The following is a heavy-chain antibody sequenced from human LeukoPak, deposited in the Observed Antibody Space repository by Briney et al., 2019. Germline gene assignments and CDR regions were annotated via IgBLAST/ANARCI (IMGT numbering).Heavy chain of an antibody. V-gene: IGHV5-51*01. CDR3: ATQRWLVPQNYYYYYMDV. D-gene: IGHD6-19*01. Sequence: GESMKISCKGSGYSFTSYWIGWVRQMPGKGLEWMGIIYPGDSDTRYSPSFQGQVTISADKSISTAYLQWSGLKASDTAMYYCATQRWLVPQNYYYYYMDVWGKGTTVTVFS. CDR1: GYSFTSYW. CDR2: IYPGDSDT. J-gene: IGHJ6*03.